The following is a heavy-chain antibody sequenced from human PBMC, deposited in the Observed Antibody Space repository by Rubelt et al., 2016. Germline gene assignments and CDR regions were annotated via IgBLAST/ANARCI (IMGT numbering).Heavy chain of an antibody. J-gene: IGHJ6*02. D-gene: IGHD2-2*01. CDR1: GFTFSSYA. Sequence: LSCAASGFTFSSYAMSWVRQAPGKGLEWVSAISGSGGSTYYADSVKGRFTISRDNSKNTLYLQMNSLRAEDTAVYYCATQYCSSTSCYYYYYYYGMDVWGQGTTVTVSS. CDR2: ISGSGGST. V-gene: IGHV3-23*01. CDR3: ATQYCSSTSCYYYYYYYGMDV.